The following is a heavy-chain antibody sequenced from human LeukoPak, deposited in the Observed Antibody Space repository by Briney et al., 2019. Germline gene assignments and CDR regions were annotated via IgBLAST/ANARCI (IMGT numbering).Heavy chain of an antibody. CDR3: ARGGWWIQLWSAYHY. CDR1: GFTFSSYS. V-gene: IGHV3-7*01. J-gene: IGHJ4*02. Sequence: GGSLRLSCAASGFTFSSYSMNWVRQAPGKGLEWVANIKQDGSEKYYVDSVKGRFTISRDNAKNSLYLQMNSLRAEDTAAYYCARGGWWIQLWSAYHYWGQGTLVTVSS. CDR2: IKQDGSEK. D-gene: IGHD5-18*01.